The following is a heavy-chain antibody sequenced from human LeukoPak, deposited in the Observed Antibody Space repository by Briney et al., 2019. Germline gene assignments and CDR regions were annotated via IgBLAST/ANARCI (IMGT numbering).Heavy chain of an antibody. V-gene: IGHV4-39*01. D-gene: IGHD6-19*01. CDR2: IYYSGNT. Sequence: TSETLSLTCTVSGGSISSSSYYWGWIRQPPGKGLEWIGSIYYSGNTYYNPSLKSRVTISVDTSKKQFSLKLSSVTAADTAVYYCASTPSGSSAWYYFDKWGQGTLVTVSS. CDR1: GGSISSSSYY. CDR3: ASTPSGSSAWYYFDK. J-gene: IGHJ4*02.